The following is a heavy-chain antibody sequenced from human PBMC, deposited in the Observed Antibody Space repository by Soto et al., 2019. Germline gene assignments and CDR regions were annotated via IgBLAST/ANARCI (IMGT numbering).Heavy chain of an antibody. CDR3: ARVSSSGSLY. CDR2: ISYDGSNK. Sequence: GGSLRLSCAASGFTFSNYAMHWVRQAPGKGLEWVTVISYDGSNKYYADSVKGRFTISRDKSKNTLYLQMNSLRAEDTAVYYCARVSSSGSLYWGQGTLVTVSS. V-gene: IGHV3-30-3*01. CDR1: GFTFSNYA. J-gene: IGHJ4*02. D-gene: IGHD3-22*01.